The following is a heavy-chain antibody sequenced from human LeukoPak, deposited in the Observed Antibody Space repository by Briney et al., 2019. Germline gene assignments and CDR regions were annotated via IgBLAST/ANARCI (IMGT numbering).Heavy chain of an antibody. CDR2: ISSSGSTI. D-gene: IGHD3-9*01. J-gene: IGHJ4*02. V-gene: IGHV3-48*03. Sequence: GGSLRLSCAASGFTFSSYEMNWVRQAPGKGLEWVSYISSSGSTIYYADSVKGRFTISRDNAKNSLYLQMNSLRAEDTAVYYCARFGYYDILTGYPPSDYWGQGTLVTVS. CDR3: ARFGYYDILTGYPPSDY. CDR1: GFTFSSYE.